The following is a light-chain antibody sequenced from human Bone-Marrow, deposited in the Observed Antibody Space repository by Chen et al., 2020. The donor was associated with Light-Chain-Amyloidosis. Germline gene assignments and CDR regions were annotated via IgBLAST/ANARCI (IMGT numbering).Light chain of an antibody. J-gene: IGKJ4*01. V-gene: IGKV4-1*01. CDR1: QSVLSTSNNKNY. CDR3: QQYLSAPLT. CDR2: WAS. Sequence: DIVMTQSPDSLAVSLGERATINCKSTQSVLSTSNNKNYIAWYQQKPGQPPKLLVSWASMRESGVPDRLSGSGSGTDFTLTISSLQAEDVAVYYCQQYLSAPLTVGGGTKVEIK.